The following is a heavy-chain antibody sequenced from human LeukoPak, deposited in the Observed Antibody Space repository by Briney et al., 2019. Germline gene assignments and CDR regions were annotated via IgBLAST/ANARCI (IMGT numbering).Heavy chain of an antibody. CDR2: IKQDGSEK. Sequence: PGXSLRLSCAASGFTFSSYWMSWVRQAPGKGLEWVANIKQDGSEKYYVDSVKGRFTISRDNAKNSLYLQMNSLRAEDTAVYYCAREYDSSGYYYANWGQGTLVTVSS. CDR1: GFTFSSYW. CDR3: AREYDSSGYYYAN. D-gene: IGHD3-22*01. V-gene: IGHV3-7*01. J-gene: IGHJ4*02.